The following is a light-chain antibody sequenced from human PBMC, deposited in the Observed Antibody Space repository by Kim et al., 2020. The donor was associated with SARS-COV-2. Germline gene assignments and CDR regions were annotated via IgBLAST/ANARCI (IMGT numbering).Light chain of an antibody. CDR2: KAS. Sequence: ASVGDRVTITCRASQSISSWLAWYQQKPGKVPKFLIYKASSLESGIPSRFSGSGSGTEFTLTISSLQPDDFATYYCQQYISYPWTFGQGTKVDIK. CDR3: QQYISYPWT. CDR1: QSISSW. V-gene: IGKV1-5*03. J-gene: IGKJ1*01.